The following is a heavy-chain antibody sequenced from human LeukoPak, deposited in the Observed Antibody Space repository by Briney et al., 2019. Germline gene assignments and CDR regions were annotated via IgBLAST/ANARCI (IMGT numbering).Heavy chain of an antibody. Sequence: ASVKVSCKVSGYTLTELSMHWVRQAPGKGLEWMGGFDPEDGETIYAQKFQGRVTMTEDTSTDTAYMELSSLRSEDTAVYYCATGQLGPLGFGPFDFWGQGTLVPVSS. J-gene: IGHJ4*02. D-gene: IGHD1-1*01. CDR3: ATGQLGPLGFGPFDF. CDR2: FDPEDGET. CDR1: GYTLTELS. V-gene: IGHV1-24*01.